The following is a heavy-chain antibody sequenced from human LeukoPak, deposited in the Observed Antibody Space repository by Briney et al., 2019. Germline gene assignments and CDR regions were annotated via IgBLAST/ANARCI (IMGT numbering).Heavy chain of an antibody. CDR3: ARDRQHGFDN. V-gene: IGHV1-18*01. D-gene: IGHD5-18*01. Sequence: ASEKVTCKASVYTFISNGISWVRQAPVQGLEWLGWISVYSGNTNYAQRFQGRLTMTTDTSTTTAYMELRSLRSDDTAVYYCARDRQHGFDNWGQGTMVTVSS. J-gene: IGHJ3*02. CDR1: VYTFISNG. CDR2: ISVYSGNT.